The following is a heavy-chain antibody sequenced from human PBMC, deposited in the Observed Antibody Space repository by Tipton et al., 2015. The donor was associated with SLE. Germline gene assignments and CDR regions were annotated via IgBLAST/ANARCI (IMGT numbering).Heavy chain of an antibody. Sequence: TLSLTCTVSGGSISSSSYYWGWIRQPPGKGLEWIGSIYYSGSTYYNPSLKSRVTISVDTSKDQFSLKLSSVTAADTAVYYCARGRWYFDLWGRGTLVTVSS. J-gene: IGHJ2*01. CDR1: GGSISSSSYY. CDR3: ARGRWYFDL. V-gene: IGHV4-39*07. CDR2: IYYSGST.